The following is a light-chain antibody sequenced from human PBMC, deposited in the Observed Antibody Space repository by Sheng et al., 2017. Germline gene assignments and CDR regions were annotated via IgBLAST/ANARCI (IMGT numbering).Light chain of an antibody. V-gene: IGLV4-69*01. Sequence: QPVLTQSPSASASLGASVKLTCTLSSGHRSYAIAWHQQQPQKGPRYLMKLNSDGRHSKGDGIPDRFSGSTSGADRYLTISSLQSEDEAVYYCQTWGTGIQVFGGGTKLTVL. J-gene: IGLJ2*01. CDR1: SGHRSYA. CDR3: QTWGTGIQV. CDR2: LNSDGRH.